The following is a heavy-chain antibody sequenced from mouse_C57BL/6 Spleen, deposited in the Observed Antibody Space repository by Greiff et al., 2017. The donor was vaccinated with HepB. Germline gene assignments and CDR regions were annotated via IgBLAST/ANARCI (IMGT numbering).Heavy chain of an antibody. Sequence: EVQRVESGGGLVQPGGSMKLSCVASGFTFSNYWMNWVRQSPEKGLEWVAQIRLKSDNYATHYAESVKGRFTISRDDSKSSVYLQMNNLRAEDTGIYYCTDDWEAYWGQGTLVTVSA. J-gene: IGHJ3*01. CDR1: GFTFSNYW. CDR3: TDDWEAY. CDR2: IRLKSDNYAT. V-gene: IGHV6-3*01. D-gene: IGHD4-1*01.